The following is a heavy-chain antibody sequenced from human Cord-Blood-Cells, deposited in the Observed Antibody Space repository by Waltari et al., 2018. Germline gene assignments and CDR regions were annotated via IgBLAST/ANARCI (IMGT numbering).Heavy chain of an antibody. CDR3: AREYKSEVRYAFDI. J-gene: IGHJ3*02. D-gene: IGHD1-20*01. CDR1: GDSVSSNSAA. Sequence: QVQLQQAGPGLVNPSQTRPLTCAIFGDSVSSNSAAWNWIRQAPSRGLEWLGRTYYRSKWYNDYAVSVKSRITINPDTSKNQFSLQLNSVTPEDTAVYYCAREYKSEVRYAFDIWGQGTMVTVSS. V-gene: IGHV6-1*01. CDR2: TYYRSKWYN.